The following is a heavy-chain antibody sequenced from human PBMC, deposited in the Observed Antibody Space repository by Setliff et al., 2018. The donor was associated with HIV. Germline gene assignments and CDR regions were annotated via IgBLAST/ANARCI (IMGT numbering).Heavy chain of an antibody. Sequence: NPSETLSLTCTVSGDSIGSSSYYWAWIRQPPGKGLEWIGNIYYSGSTYYNPSLKTRVTISVDGSKNQFSLKLKSVTAADAAVYYCARAGGLRMDRGVVSDYWGQGTLVTVSS. CDR2: IYYSGST. D-gene: IGHD3-10*01. CDR3: ARAGGLRMDRGVVSDY. V-gene: IGHV4-39*02. J-gene: IGHJ4*02. CDR1: GDSIGSSSYY.